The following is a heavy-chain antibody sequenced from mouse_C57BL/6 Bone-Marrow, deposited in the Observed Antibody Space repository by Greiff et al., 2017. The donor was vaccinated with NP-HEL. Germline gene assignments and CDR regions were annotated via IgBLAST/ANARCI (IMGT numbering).Heavy chain of an antibody. CDR2: IYPRSGNT. J-gene: IGHJ3*01. D-gene: IGHD1-1*02. Sequence: VKLQQSGAELARPGASVKLSCKASGYTFTSYGISWVKQRTGQGLEWIGEIYPRSGNTYYNEKFKGKATLTADKSSSTAYMELRSLTSEDSAVYFCARRRWVPFAYWGQGTLVTVSA. V-gene: IGHV1-81*01. CDR1: GYTFTSYG. CDR3: ARRRWVPFAY.